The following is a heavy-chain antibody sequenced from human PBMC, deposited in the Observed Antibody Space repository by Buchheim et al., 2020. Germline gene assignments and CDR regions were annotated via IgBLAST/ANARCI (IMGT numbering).Heavy chain of an antibody. V-gene: IGHV5-51*03. J-gene: IGHJ4*02. CDR3: ARREGLDWNFGC. CDR1: GYNFSNYW. CDR2: IYPGDSDT. D-gene: IGHD1-7*01. Sequence: EVQLVQSGGEVKKPGESLKIACQGFGYNFSNYWLGWVRQMPGKGLEWMGIIYPGDSDTRYSPSFQGQVTISADKSIRTAYLQWSSLKASDTAMYYCARREGLDWNFGCWGQGTL.